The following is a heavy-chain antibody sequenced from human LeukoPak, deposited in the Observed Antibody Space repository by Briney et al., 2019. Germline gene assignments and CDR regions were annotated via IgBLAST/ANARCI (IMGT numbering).Heavy chain of an antibody. CDR3: ARGRRDGYNLGDAFDI. D-gene: IGHD5-24*01. Sequence: PSETLSLTCTVSGGSVSSGSYYWSWIRQPPGKGLEWIGYIYYSGSTNSNPSLKSRVTISVDTSKNQFSLKLSSVTAADTAVYYCARGRRDGYNLGDAFDIWGQGTMVTVSS. J-gene: IGHJ3*02. CDR2: IYYSGST. V-gene: IGHV4-61*01. CDR1: GGSVSSGSYY.